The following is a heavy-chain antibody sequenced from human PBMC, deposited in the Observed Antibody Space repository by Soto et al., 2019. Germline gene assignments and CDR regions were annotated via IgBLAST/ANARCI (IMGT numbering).Heavy chain of an antibody. J-gene: IGHJ1*01. D-gene: IGHD4-17*01. V-gene: IGHV1-8*01. Sequence: QVQLVQSGAEVKKPGASVKGSCKASGYTCTSYDINWVRQATGQGLEWMVWMNPNSGGTGYAQKCRCRVTMTRHTSIRTAYMEPSSLRSEDTAVYYCARGSQWFAVTTDWGQGTLVTVSA. CDR1: GYTCTSYD. CDR2: MNPNSGGT. CDR3: ARGSQWFAVTTD.